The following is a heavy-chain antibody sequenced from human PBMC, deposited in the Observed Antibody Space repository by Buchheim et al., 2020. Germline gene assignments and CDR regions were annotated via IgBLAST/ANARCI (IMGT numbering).Heavy chain of an antibody. J-gene: IGHJ5*02. CDR3: ARFNSRDVYNQNWFDP. CDR1: GYTFTSNY. Sequence: QVQLVQSGAEVKKPGASVKVSCKASGYTFTSNYMHWVRQAPGQGLEWMGKINPSGGATTYAQKFQGRVTMTSDTSTRTVYMELSSLRSEDTAVYFCARFNSRDVYNQNWFDPWGQGTL. V-gene: IGHV1-46*01. D-gene: IGHD5-24*01. CDR2: INPSGGAT.